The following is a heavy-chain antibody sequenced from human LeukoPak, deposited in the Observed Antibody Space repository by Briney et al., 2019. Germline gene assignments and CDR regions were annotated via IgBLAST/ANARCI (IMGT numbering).Heavy chain of an antibody. CDR1: GGSFSGCY. CDR2: INHSGST. V-gene: IGHV4-34*01. J-gene: IGHJ4*02. D-gene: IGHD3-22*01. CDR3: ARGPSRYDSSGYYRRKFDY. Sequence: PSETLSLTCAVYGGSFSGCYWSWIRQPPGKGLEWIGEINHSGSTNYNPSLKSRVTISVDTSKNQFSLKLSSVTAADTAVYYCARGPSRYDSSGYYRRKFDYWGQGTLVTVSS.